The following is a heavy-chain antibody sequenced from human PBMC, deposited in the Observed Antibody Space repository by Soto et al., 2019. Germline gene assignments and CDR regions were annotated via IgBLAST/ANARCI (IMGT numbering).Heavy chain of an antibody. V-gene: IGHV4-34*01. CDR3: ARGYYSSSLKTQFDY. J-gene: IGHJ4*02. CDR1: GGSFSGYY. CDR2: INHSRST. Sequence: PSETLSLTCAVYGGSFSGYYWSWIRQPPGKGLEWIGEINHSRSTNYNPSLKSRVTISVDTSKNQFSLKLSSVTAADTAVYYCARGYYSSSLKTQFDYWGQGTLVTVSS. D-gene: IGHD6-13*01.